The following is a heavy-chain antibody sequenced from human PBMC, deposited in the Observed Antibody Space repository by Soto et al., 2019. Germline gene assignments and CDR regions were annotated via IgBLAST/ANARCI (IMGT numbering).Heavy chain of an antibody. CDR3: ARGDATKIVVTTYYGMDV. V-gene: IGHV1-69*12. D-gene: IGHD4-17*01. CDR2: IIPVFGTA. CDR1: GGTLSNYG. J-gene: IGHJ6*02. Sequence: QVQLVQSGAEVKKPGSSVKVSCKASGGTLSNYGISWVRQAPGQGLEWMGGIIPVFGTANYAQKFQGRVKXXAXQSTTTVYMDVSSLRSDDTAVYYCARGDATKIVVTTYYGMDVWGQGTTVTVSS.